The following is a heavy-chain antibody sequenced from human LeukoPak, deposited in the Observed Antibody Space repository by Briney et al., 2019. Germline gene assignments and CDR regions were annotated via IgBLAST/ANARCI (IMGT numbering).Heavy chain of an antibody. CDR3: ASVPDWAFGITHDAFDI. D-gene: IGHD1-14*01. V-gene: IGHV3-9*01. CDR2: ISWNSGSI. J-gene: IGHJ3*02. CDR1: GFTFDDYA. Sequence: PGGSLRLSCAASGFTFDDYAMHWVRQAPGKGLEWVSGISWNSGSIGYADSVKGRFTMSRDNAKNSLYLQVNSLRAEDTAVYYCASVPDWAFGITHDAFDIWGQGTMVRVSS.